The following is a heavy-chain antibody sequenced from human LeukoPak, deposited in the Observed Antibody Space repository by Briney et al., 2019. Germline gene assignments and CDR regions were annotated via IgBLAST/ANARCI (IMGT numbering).Heavy chain of an antibody. CDR1: GYSISTGYY. V-gene: IGHV4-38-2*02. D-gene: IGHD6-19*01. Sequence: KASETLSLTCTVSGYSISTGYYWGWIRQPPGKGLEWIGSIYHSGSTYYNPSHKSRVTISVDTSKNQFSLKLSSVTAADTAVYSCARVCGSGWGCFDYWGQGTLVTVSS. CDR3: ARVCGSGWGCFDY. J-gene: IGHJ4*02. CDR2: IYHSGST.